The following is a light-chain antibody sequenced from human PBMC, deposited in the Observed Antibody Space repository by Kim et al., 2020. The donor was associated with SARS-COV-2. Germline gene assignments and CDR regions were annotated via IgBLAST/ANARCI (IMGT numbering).Light chain of an antibody. Sequence: PGRSSTLSCRASQSVSSSYLAWYQQKPGQAPRLLIYGASSRATGIPDRFSGSGSGTDFTLTISRLEPEDFAVYYCQQYGSSPPMYTFGQGTKLEIK. CDR2: GAS. V-gene: IGKV3-20*01. CDR3: QQYGSSPPMYT. J-gene: IGKJ2*01. CDR1: QSVSSSY.